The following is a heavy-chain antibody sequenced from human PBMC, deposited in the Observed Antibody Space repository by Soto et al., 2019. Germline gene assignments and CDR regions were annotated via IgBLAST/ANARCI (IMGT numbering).Heavy chain of an antibody. V-gene: IGHV4-31*02. D-gene: IGHD3-22*01. Sequence: QHPGKSLEWIGYIYYSGSTYYNPSLKSRVTISVDTSKNQFSLKLSSVTAADTAVYYCARNVDSSGYFDYWGQGTVVTVSS. J-gene: IGHJ4*02. CDR3: ARNVDSSGYFDY. CDR2: IYYSGST.